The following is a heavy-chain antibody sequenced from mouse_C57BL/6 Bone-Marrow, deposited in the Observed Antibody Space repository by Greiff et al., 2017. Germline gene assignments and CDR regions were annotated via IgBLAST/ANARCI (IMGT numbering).Heavy chain of an antibody. Sequence: VQLQQSGPELVKPGASVKISCKASGYAFSSSWMNWVKQRPGKGLEWIGRIYPGDGDTNYNGKFKGKATLTADKSSSTAYMQLSSLASEDSAVYFCARSRRLFAYWGQGTLVTVSA. CDR3: ARSRRLFAY. J-gene: IGHJ3*01. D-gene: IGHD1-1*01. CDR2: IYPGDGDT. CDR1: GYAFSSSW. V-gene: IGHV1-82*01.